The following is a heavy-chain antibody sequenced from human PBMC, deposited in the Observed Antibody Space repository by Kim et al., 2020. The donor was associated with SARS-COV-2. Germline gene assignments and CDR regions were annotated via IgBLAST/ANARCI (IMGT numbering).Heavy chain of an antibody. D-gene: IGHD6-19*01. CDR2: FDPEDGET. V-gene: IGHV1-24*01. CDR1: GYTLTELS. J-gene: IGHJ6*02. CDR3: ATGVAVAGRSSDYYYYYGMDV. Sequence: ASVKVSCKVSGYTLTELSMHWVRQAPGKGLEWMGGFDPEDGETIYAQKFQGRVTMTEDTSTDTAYMELSSVRSEDTAVYYCATGVAVAGRSSDYYYYYGMDVWGQGPTVTVSS.